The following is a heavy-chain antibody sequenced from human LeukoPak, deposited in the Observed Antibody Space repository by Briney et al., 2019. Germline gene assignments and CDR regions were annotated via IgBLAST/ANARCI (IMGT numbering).Heavy chain of an antibody. CDR3: ARDMPRGYSYGQFDY. Sequence: SQTLSLTCTVSGASVSSVGYYWGWIRQPPGKGLEWIGYIYYGGSTYYNPSLNSRVTISVDTSKNQFSLNLNSVTAADTAVYYCARDMPRGYSYGQFDYWGQGTLVTVSS. CDR2: IYYGGST. CDR1: GASVSSVGYY. D-gene: IGHD5-18*01. J-gene: IGHJ4*02. V-gene: IGHV4-30-4*08.